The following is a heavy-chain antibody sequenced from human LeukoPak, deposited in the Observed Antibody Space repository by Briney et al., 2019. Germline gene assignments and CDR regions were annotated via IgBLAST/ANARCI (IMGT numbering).Heavy chain of an antibody. V-gene: IGHV3-23*01. CDR3: AKGSLLLWFGEEDP. CDR1: GFTISSYA. CDR2: ISGSGGST. D-gene: IGHD3-10*01. Sequence: GGSLRLSCAASGFTISSYAMSWVRQAPGKGLEWVSAISGSGGSTYYADSAKGRLTISRDNSKNTLYLQMNSLRAEDTAVYYCAKGSLLLWFGEEDPWGQGTLVTVSS. J-gene: IGHJ5*02.